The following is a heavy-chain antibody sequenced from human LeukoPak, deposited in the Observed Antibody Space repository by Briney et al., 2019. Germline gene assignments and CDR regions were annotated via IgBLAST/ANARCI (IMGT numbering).Heavy chain of an antibody. J-gene: IGHJ4*02. V-gene: IGHV1-18*01. CDR3: TRETSSRYFDY. CDR1: GYTFTSYG. CDR2: ISAYNGNT. Sequence: ASVKVSCKASGYTFTSYGISWVRQAPGQGLEWMGWISAYNGNTNYAQKLQGRVTMTTDTSTSTAYMELWSLRSDDTAVYYCTRETSSRYFDYWGQGTLVTVSS.